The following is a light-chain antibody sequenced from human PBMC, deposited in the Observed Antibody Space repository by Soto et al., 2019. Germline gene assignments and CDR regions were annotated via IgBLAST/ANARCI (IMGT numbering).Light chain of an antibody. Sequence: DVVMTQSPLSLPVTLGQPASISCRASQGLVYSDGKIYLHWFHQRPGQSPRRLIAWVSNRYPGVTDSFSGSESCTAFTLKISRVEAEYVGVFYCMPATHWPWTFCQGTQVEIK. V-gene: IGKV2-30*01. J-gene: IGKJ1*01. CDR2: WVS. CDR3: MPATHWPWT. CDR1: QGLVYSDGKIY.